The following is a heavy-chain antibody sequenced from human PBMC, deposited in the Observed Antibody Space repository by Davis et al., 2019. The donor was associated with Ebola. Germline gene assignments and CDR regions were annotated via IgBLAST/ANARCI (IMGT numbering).Heavy chain of an antibody. CDR1: AYTFTGYY. CDR2: INPNSGGT. V-gene: IGHV1-2*04. Sequence: ASVQVSCKASAYTFTGYYMHWVRQAPGQGLEWMGWINPNSGGTNYAQTFQGWVTMTRDTSISTAYMELSRLRSDDTAVYYCARRSSGWYPGFEYYYYYGMDVWGQGTTVTVSS. D-gene: IGHD6-19*01. J-gene: IGHJ6*02. CDR3: ARRSSGWYPGFEYYYYYGMDV.